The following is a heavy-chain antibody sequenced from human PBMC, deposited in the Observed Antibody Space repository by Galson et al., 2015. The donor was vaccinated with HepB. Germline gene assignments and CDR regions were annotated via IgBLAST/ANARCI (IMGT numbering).Heavy chain of an antibody. CDR3: AYGSDV. Sequence: CAISGDSVASNCAVWNWIRQSPSRGLEWLGRTYFRSKWHNDYGISVKSRISINADTSQNQFSLHLSSVTPEDTAVYYCAYGSDVWGQGTTVIVSS. J-gene: IGHJ6*02. V-gene: IGHV6-1*01. CDR2: TYFRSKWHN. CDR1: GDSVASNCAV.